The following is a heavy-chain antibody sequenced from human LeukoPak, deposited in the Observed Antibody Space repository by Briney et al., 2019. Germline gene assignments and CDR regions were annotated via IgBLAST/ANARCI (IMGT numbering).Heavy chain of an antibody. CDR1: GGSISSSSYY. CDR2: IYYSGGT. D-gene: IGHD2-2*02. CDR3: ATPGVVVPAAINAFDI. V-gene: IGHV4-39*01. J-gene: IGHJ3*02. Sequence: SETLSLTCTVSGGSISSSSYYLGWIRQPPGKGLEWIGSIYYSGGTYYNPSLKSRVTISVDTSKNQFSLKLSSVTAADTAVYYCATPGVVVPAAINAFDIWGQGTMVTVSS.